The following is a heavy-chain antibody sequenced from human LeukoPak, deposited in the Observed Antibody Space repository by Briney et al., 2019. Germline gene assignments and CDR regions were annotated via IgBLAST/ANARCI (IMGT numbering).Heavy chain of an antibody. V-gene: IGHV3-30*04. Sequence: GRSLRLSCAASGFTFSSYAMHWVRQAPGKGLEWVAVISYDGSNKYYADSVKGRFTISRDNAKNSLYLQMNSLRAEDTAVYYCAREGGSGSYFDYWGQGTLVTVSS. D-gene: IGHD3-10*01. CDR2: ISYDGSNK. CDR3: AREGGSGSYFDY. J-gene: IGHJ4*02. CDR1: GFTFSSYA.